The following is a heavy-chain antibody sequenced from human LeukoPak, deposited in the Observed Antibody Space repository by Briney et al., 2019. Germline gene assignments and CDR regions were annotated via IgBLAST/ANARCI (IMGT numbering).Heavy chain of an antibody. D-gene: IGHD5-18*01. J-gene: IGHJ4*02. CDR3: TTNLGGYSYDYFDY. Sequence: TGGSLRLSCTASGFTFGDYAMSWVRKAPGKGLEWVGFIRSKAYGGTTEYAASVKGRFTISRDDSKSIAYLQMNSLKTEDTAVYYCTTNLGGYSYDYFDYWGQGTLVTVSS. CDR1: GFTFGDYA. V-gene: IGHV3-49*04. CDR2: IRSKAYGGTT.